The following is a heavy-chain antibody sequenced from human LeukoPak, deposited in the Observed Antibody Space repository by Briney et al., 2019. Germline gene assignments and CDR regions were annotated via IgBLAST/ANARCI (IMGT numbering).Heavy chain of an antibody. Sequence: GGSLRLSCAASGFTLSSYEMNWVRQAPGKGLEWVSYISSSGSTIYYADSVKGRFTISRDNAKNSLYLQMNSLRAEDTAVYYCARDVPDSSGYYSDYFDYWGQGTLVTVSS. CDR3: ARDVPDSSGYYSDYFDY. CDR2: ISSSGSTI. J-gene: IGHJ4*02. V-gene: IGHV3-48*03. D-gene: IGHD3-22*01. CDR1: GFTLSSYE.